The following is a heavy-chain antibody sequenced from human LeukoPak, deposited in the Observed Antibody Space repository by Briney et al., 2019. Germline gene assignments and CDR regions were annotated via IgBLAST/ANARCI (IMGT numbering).Heavy chain of an antibody. CDR2: IIPILGIA. CDR3: ASDLGYCSGNSCYSSNY. Sequence: ASVKVSCKASGGTFSSYAISWVRQAPGQGLEWMGRIIPILGIANYAQKFQGRVTITADKSTSTAYMELSSLRSDDTAVYYCASDLGYCSGNSCYSSNYWGQGTLVTVSS. J-gene: IGHJ4*02. D-gene: IGHD2-15*01. V-gene: IGHV1-69*04. CDR1: GGTFSSYA.